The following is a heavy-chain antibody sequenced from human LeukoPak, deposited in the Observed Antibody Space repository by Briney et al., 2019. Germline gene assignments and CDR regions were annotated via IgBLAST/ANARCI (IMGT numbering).Heavy chain of an antibody. D-gene: IGHD4/OR15-4a*01. J-gene: IGHJ4*02. V-gene: IGHV4-34*01. CDR1: GGSFSGYY. CDR3: ARAKRRAHFDY. Sequence: PSETLSLTCAVYGGSFSGYYWSWIRQHPGKGLEWIGEINHNGSTNYNPSLKSRVTISVDTSKNQFSLKLSSVTAADTAVYYCARAKRRAHFDYWGQGTLATVS. CDR2: INHNGST.